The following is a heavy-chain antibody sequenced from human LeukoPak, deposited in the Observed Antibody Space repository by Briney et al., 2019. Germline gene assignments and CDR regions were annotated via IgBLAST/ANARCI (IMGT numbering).Heavy chain of an antibody. CDR1: GFTFSSYA. Sequence: GGSLRLSCAASGFTFSSYAMSWVRQAPGKGLEWVSAISGSGGSTYYADSVKGRFTISRDNSKNTLYLQMNSLRAEDTAVYYCAKVGRGYSGYGGPRDYWGQGTLVTVSS. CDR2: ISGSGGST. J-gene: IGHJ4*02. D-gene: IGHD5-12*01. CDR3: AKVGRGYSGYGGPRDY. V-gene: IGHV3-23*01.